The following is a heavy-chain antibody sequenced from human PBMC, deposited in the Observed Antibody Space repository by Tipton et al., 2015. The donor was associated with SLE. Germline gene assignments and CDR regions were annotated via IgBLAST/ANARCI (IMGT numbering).Heavy chain of an antibody. D-gene: IGHD1-26*01. V-gene: IGHV4-31*03. CDR3: ARGGAVYQYYNYMDV. J-gene: IGHJ6*03. CDR2: IYYSGST. CDR1: GGSISSGGYY. Sequence: TLSLTCTVSGGSISSGGYYWSWIRQHPGKGLEWIGYIYYSGSTYYNPSLKSRVTISVDTSKNQFSLKLSSVTAADTAVYYCARGGAVYQYYNYMDVWGKGTTVAVSS.